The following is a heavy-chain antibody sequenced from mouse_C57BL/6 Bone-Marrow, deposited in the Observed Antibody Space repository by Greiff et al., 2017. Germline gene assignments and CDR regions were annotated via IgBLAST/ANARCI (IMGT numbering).Heavy chain of an antibody. CDR3: ARKGYYYGYFDY. D-gene: IGHD1-1*01. V-gene: IGHV1-82*01. CDR1: GYAFSSSW. CDR2: IYPGDGDT. Sequence: QVQLKQSGPELVKPGASVKISCKASGYAFSSSWMNWVKQRPGKGLEWIGRIYPGDGDTNYNGKFKGKATLTADKSSSTAYMQLSSLTSEDSAVYFCARKGYYYGYFDYWGQGTTLTVSS. J-gene: IGHJ2*01.